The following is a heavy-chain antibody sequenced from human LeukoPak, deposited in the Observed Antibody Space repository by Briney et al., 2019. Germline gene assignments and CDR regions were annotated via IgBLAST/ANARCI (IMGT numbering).Heavy chain of an antibody. CDR3: ASTIAVAGPNWFDP. V-gene: IGHV4-4*07. J-gene: IGHJ5*02. D-gene: IGHD6-19*01. CDR1: GGSISSYY. CDR2: IYTSGST. Sequence: SETLSLTCTVSGGSISSYYWSWIRQPAGKGLEWTGRIYTSGSTNYNPSLKSRVTMSVDTSKNQFSLKLSSVTAADTAVYYCASTIAVAGPNWFDPWGQGTLVTVSS.